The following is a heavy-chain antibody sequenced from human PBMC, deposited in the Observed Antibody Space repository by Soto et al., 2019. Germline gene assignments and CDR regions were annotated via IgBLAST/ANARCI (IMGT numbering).Heavy chain of an antibody. CDR2: IIPIFGTA. CDR3: VPGYCSGGSCPSGVNWFDP. V-gene: IGHV1-69*13. CDR1: GGTFSSYA. J-gene: IGHJ5*02. Sequence: SVKVSCKXSGGTFSSYAISWVRQAPGQGLEWMGGIIPIFGTANYAQKFQGRVTITADESTSTAYMELSSLRSEDTAVYYCVPGYCSGGSCPSGVNWFDPWGQGTLVTVS. D-gene: IGHD2-15*01.